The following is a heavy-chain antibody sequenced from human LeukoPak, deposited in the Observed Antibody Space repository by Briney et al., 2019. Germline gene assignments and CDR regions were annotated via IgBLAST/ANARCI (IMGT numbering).Heavy chain of an antibody. CDR2: IIPFFGTA. CDR1: GGTFSSYA. V-gene: IGHV1-69*13. CDR3: AREKAAAADY. D-gene: IGHD6-13*01. J-gene: IGHJ4*02. Sequence: SVKVSCKASGGTFSSYAISWVRQAPGQGLEWMGGIIPFFGTANYAQKFQGRVTITADESTSTAYMELRSLRSDDTAVYYCAREKAAAADYWGQGTLVTVSS.